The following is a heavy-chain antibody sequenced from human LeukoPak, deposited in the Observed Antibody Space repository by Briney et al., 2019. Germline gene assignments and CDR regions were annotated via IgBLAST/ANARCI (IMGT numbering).Heavy chain of an antibody. D-gene: IGHD4-17*01. CDR3: AKDPYGDYSGPYYYYMDV. J-gene: IGHJ6*03. CDR1: GFTFSSYA. V-gene: IGHV3-30*04. CDR2: ISYDGSNK. Sequence: PGRSLRLSCAASGFTFSSYAMHWVRQAPGKGLEGVAVISYDGSNKYYADSVKGRFTISRDNSKNTLYLQMNSLRAEDTAVYYCAKDPYGDYSGPYYYYMDVWGKGTTVTVSS.